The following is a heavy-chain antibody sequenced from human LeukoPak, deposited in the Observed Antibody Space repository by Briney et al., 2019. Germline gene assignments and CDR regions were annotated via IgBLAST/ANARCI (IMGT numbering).Heavy chain of an antibody. Sequence: PGGSLRLSCAASGFTFSSYGMHWVRQAPGKGLEWLAVIWYDGSNIYYADPVKGRFAISRDNSKNTLYLLLNSLRAEDTAVYYCTRGRGADGYNYFDYWGQGTLVTVSS. D-gene: IGHD5-24*01. J-gene: IGHJ4*02. CDR1: GFTFSSYG. V-gene: IGHV3-33*01. CDR3: TRGRGADGYNYFDY. CDR2: IWYDGSNI.